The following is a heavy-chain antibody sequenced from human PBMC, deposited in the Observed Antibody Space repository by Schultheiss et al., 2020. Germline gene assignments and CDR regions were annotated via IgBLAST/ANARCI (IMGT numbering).Heavy chain of an antibody. V-gene: IGHV2-70*04. Sequence: SGPTLVKPTQTLTLTCTFSGFSLSTSGMRVSWIRQPPGKALEWLARIDWDDDKFYSTSLKTRLTISKDTSKNQVVLTMTNMDPVDTATYYCARYYYDSSGYDYWGQGTLGTVSA. D-gene: IGHD3-22*01. CDR3: ARYYYDSSGYDY. CDR1: GFSLSTSGMR. CDR2: IDWDDDK. J-gene: IGHJ4*02.